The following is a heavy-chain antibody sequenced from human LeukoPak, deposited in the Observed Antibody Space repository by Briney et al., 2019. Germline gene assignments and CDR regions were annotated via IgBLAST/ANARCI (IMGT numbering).Heavy chain of an antibody. CDR2: INHSGST. V-gene: IGHV4-39*01. J-gene: IGHJ4*02. D-gene: IGHD2-2*02. CDR3: ARHRRPNCSSTSCYILGPRGRVFDY. Sequence: PSETLSLTCTVSGGSISSSNYYWGWIRQPPGKGLEWIGEINHSGSTNYNPSLKSRVTISVDTSKNQFSLKLSSVTAADTAVYYCARHRRPNCSSTSCYILGPRGRVFDYWGQGTLVTVSS. CDR1: GGSISSSNYY.